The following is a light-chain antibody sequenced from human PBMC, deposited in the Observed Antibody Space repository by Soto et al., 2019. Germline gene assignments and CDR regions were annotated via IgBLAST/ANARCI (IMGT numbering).Light chain of an antibody. J-gene: IGKJ4*01. CDR1: QSVSSY. Sequence: EIVLTQSPGTLSLSPGERATLSCRASQSVSSYLAWYQQKPGQAPRLLIYDASNRATGIPARFSGSGSGTDFTLTISSLEPEDFAVYYGQQRSNWPMLTFGGGTKVEIK. CDR2: DAS. V-gene: IGKV3-11*01. CDR3: QQRSNWPMLT.